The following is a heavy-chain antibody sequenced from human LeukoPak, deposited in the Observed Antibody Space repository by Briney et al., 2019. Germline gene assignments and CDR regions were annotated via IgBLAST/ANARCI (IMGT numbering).Heavy chain of an antibody. Sequence: SETVSLTRTVPRGSIISRSDYGGWIRQTPGEGLEWIGNLDSSGSTYYNPSLKSRVTISVGTSKNQFSLNLRSVTAADTAIYFCSRSPDYGGLYFSYYMDVWGKGPTVT. V-gene: IGHV4-39*01. D-gene: IGHD4-23*01. J-gene: IGHJ6*03. CDR1: RGSIISRSDY. CDR2: LDSSGST. CDR3: SRSPDYGGLYFSYYMDV.